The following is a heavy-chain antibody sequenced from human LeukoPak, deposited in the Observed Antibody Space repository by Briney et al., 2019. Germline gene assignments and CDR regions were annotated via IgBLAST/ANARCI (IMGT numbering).Heavy chain of an antibody. V-gene: IGHV3-7*01. J-gene: IGHJ4*02. CDR3: ARFSLYDNSGYYSWLFDF. Sequence: GESLRLSCAASGFTFSTSWMSWVRQAPGKGLEWVANIQQDGSAKYYVDSVKGRFTISRDNAKNSLYLQMNSLRAEDTAVYYCARFSLYDNSGYYSWLFDFWGQGTLVTVSS. CDR2: IQQDGSAK. D-gene: IGHD3-22*01. CDR1: GFTFSTSW.